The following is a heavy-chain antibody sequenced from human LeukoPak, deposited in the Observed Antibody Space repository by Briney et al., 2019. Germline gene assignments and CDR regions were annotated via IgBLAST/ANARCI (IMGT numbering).Heavy chain of an antibody. CDR2: ISSLSNYI. CDR1: GFTFSSYS. D-gene: IGHD1-26*01. CDR3: ARDQRGWQLLSRLRQLYWYFDL. V-gene: IGHV3-21*01. J-gene: IGHJ2*01. Sequence: GGSLRLSCAASGFTFSSYSMNWVRQAPGKGLEWVPSISSLSNYIYYEDSVKGRFTISRDYAKNSLYLQMNSLRAEDTAVYYCARDQRGWQLLSRLRQLYWYFDLWGRGTLVTVSS.